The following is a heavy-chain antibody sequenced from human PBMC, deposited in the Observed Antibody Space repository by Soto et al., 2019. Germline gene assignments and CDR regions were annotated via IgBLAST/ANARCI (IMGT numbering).Heavy chain of an antibody. D-gene: IGHD1-26*01. V-gene: IGHV1-2*02. CDR3: GRGRSGQIVVFY. CDR2: IGPESGAT. Sequence: EASVKVSCKASGYTFTGHYIHWVRQAPEQGPEWMGEIGPESGATRYAQKFQGRVTMTRDMSITTVYMELNNLSPDDTAVYFCGRGRSGQIVVFYWGQGTTVTVSS. CDR1: GYTFTGHY. J-gene: IGHJ4*02.